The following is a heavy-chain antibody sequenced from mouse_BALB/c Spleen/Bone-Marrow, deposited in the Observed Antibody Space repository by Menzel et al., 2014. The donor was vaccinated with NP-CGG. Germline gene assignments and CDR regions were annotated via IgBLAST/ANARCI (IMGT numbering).Heavy chain of an antibody. J-gene: IGHJ4*01. CDR3: ERQFGLRWAMDD. D-gene: IGHD3-1*01. V-gene: IGHV5-12-2*01. CDR1: GFTFSSYT. Sequence: DVKLVESGGGLVQPGGSLKLSCAASGFTFSSYTMSWVRQTPEKRLEWVAYISNGGGSTYYPDTVKGRFTISRDNAKNILFLEMSSLKSGDTAMYYCERQFGLRWAMDDWGLETSVTVSS. CDR2: ISNGGGST.